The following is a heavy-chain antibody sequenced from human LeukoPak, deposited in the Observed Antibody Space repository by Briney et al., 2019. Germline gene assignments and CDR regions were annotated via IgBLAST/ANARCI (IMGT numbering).Heavy chain of an antibody. Sequence: SETLSLTCTVSGGSISSSSYYWGWIRQPPGKGLEWIGSIYYSGSTYYNPSLKSRVTISVDTSKNQFSLKLSSVTAADTAVYYCVRRSGDYYDSSGSNYFDHWGQGTLVTVSS. V-gene: IGHV4-39*01. CDR3: VRRSGDYYDSSGSNYFDH. J-gene: IGHJ4*02. D-gene: IGHD3-22*01. CDR1: GGSISSSSYY. CDR2: IYYSGST.